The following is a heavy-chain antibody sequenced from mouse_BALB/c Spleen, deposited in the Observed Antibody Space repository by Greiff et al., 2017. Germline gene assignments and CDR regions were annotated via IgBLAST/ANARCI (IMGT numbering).Heavy chain of an antibody. J-gene: IGHJ2*01. CDR1: GFTFSDYY. V-gene: IGHV5-4*02. D-gene: IGHD2-10*02. Sequence: VQLVESGGGLVKPGGSLKLSCAASGFTFSDYYMYWVRQTPEKRLEWVATISDGGSYTYYPDSVKGRFTISRDNAKNNLYLQMSSLKSEDTAMYYCARAGYGNYQGDYWGQGTTLTVSS. CDR2: ISDGGSYT. CDR3: ARAGYGNYQGDY.